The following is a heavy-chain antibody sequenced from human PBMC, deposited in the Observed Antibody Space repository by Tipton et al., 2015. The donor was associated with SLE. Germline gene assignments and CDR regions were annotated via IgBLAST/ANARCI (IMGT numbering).Heavy chain of an antibody. Sequence: GSLRLSCAASGFTVSSNYMSWVRQAPGKGLEWVSVIYSGGSTYYADSVKGRFTISRDNSKNTLYLQMNSLRAKGTAVYYCARGEYYYDSSGYKADAFDIWGQGTMVIVSS. V-gene: IGHV3-53*01. CDR2: IYSGGST. CDR3: ARGEYYYDSSGYKADAFDI. J-gene: IGHJ3*02. CDR1: GFTVSSNY. D-gene: IGHD3-22*01.